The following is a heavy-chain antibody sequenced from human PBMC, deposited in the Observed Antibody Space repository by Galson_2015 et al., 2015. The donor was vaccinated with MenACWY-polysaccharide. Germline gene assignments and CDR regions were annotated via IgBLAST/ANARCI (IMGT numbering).Heavy chain of an antibody. CDR1: GFTFSRYG. J-gene: IGHJ4*02. D-gene: IGHD6-19*01. Sequence: SLRLSCAASGFTFSRYGMHWVRQAPGKGLEWVAVIWNDGSDRYYADSVKGRFTISRDNSKNTVYLQMNSLRTEDTAVYYCARPAGHYFDYWGQGTLVTVSS. CDR3: ARPAGHYFDY. CDR2: IWNDGSDR. V-gene: IGHV3-33*01.